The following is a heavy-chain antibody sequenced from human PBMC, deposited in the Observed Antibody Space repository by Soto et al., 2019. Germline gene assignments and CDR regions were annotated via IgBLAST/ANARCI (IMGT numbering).Heavy chain of an antibody. CDR1: GGSFSGYY. J-gene: IGHJ3*02. CDR2: INHSGST. Sequence: SETLSLTCAVYGGSFSGYYWSWIRQPPGKGLEWIGEINHSGSTNYNPSLKSRVTISVDTSKNQFSLKLSSVTAADTAVYYCARGYDSSGYYSRAAFDIWGQGTMVTV. CDR3: ARGYDSSGYYSRAAFDI. D-gene: IGHD3-22*01. V-gene: IGHV4-34*01.